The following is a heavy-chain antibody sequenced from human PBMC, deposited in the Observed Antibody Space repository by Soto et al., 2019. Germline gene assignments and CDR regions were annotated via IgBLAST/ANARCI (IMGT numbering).Heavy chain of an antibody. CDR1: GFTFSSYA. D-gene: IGHD5-12*01. Sequence: GGSLRLSCAASGFTFSSYAMSWVRQAPGKGLEWVSAISGSGGSTYYADSVKGRFTISRDNSKNTLYLQRNSLRAEDTAVYYCANSLFAYSGYDPVREDYYYYYMDVWGKGTTVTVSS. CDR3: ANSLFAYSGYDPVREDYYYYYMDV. V-gene: IGHV3-23*01. CDR2: ISGSGGST. J-gene: IGHJ6*03.